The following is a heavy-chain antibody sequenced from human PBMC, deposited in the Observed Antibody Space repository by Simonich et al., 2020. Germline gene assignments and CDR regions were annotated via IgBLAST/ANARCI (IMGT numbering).Heavy chain of an antibody. CDR2: ISGSCGST. CDR3: AKRSGVSITGTFDY. J-gene: IGHJ4*02. D-gene: IGHD1-7*01. V-gene: IGHV3-23*01. Sequence: EVQLLESGGGLVQPGGSLRLSCAASGFTFSSYAMSWVRQAPGTGRVGVSAISGSCGSTYYADSVKCRFTSSRDNSKNTLYLQMNSLRAEDTAVYYCAKRSGVSITGTFDYWGQGTLVTVSS. CDR1: GFTFSSYA.